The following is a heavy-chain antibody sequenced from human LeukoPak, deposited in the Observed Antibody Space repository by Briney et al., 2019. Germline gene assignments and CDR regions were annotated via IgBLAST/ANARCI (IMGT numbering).Heavy chain of an antibody. V-gene: IGHV1-18*01. J-gene: IGHJ4*02. CDR1: GFTFTSYG. Sequence: ASVKVSCKASGFTFTSYGISWVRQAPGQGLEWMGWISAYNGNTNYAQKLQGRVTMTRNTSISTAYMELSSLRSEDTAVYYCARSPSKYYDILTGYYRSEFDYWGQGTLVTVSS. D-gene: IGHD3-9*01. CDR3: ARSPSKYYDILTGYYRSEFDY. CDR2: ISAYNGNT.